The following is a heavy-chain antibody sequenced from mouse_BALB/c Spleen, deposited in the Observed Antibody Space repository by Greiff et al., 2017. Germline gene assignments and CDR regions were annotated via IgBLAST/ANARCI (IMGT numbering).Heavy chain of an antibody. J-gene: IGHJ4*01. CDR2: IYPGGGYT. CDR3: ARKYSYAMDY. CDR1: GYTFTNYW. D-gene: IGHD5-1*01. Sequence: QVQLKQSGAELVRPGTSVKISCKASGYTFTNYWLGWVKRRPGHGLEWIGEIYPGGGYTNYNEKFKGKATLTADTSSSTAYMQLSSLTSEDSAVYFCARKYSYAMDYWGQGTSVTVSS. V-gene: IGHV1-63*02.